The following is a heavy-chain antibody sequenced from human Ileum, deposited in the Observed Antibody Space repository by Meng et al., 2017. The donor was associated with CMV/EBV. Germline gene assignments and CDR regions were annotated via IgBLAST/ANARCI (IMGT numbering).Heavy chain of an antibody. CDR3: ARWGEYCSSPSCYLGAFDI. Sequence: SCKASGGTFSSYTISWVRQAPGKGLEWIGFIYHSGTTNYNPSLKSRVTLSVDKSKNQFSLRLSSVTAADTAVYYCARWGEYCSSPSCYLGAFDIWGQGTVVTVSS. CDR1: GGTFSSYT. J-gene: IGHJ3*02. CDR2: IYHSGTT. D-gene: IGHD2-2*01. V-gene: IGHV4-59*01.